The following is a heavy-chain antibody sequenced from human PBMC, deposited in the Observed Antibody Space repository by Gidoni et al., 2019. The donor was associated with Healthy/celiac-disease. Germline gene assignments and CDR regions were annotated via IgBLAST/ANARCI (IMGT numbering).Heavy chain of an antibody. J-gene: IGHJ4*02. Sequence: IPIFGTANYAQKFQGRVTITADESTSTAYMELSSLRSEDTAVYYCARDPGRDGYNLGYYFDYWGQGTLVTVSS. CDR3: ARDPGRDGYNLGYYFDY. V-gene: IGHV1-69*01. D-gene: IGHD5-12*01. CDR2: IPIFGTA.